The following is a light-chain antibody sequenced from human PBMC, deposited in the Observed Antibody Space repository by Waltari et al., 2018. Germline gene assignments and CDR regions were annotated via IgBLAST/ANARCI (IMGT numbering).Light chain of an antibody. CDR3: CSYAGSYTVV. CDR2: EVS. CDR1: SSDVGGYNY. Sequence: QSALTQPRSVSGSPGQSVTISCTGTSSDVGGYNYVSWYQQHPGKAPKLLCYEVSKRPSGVPDRSAGSKSGNPASLTISGLQAEDEADYYCCSYAGSYTVVFGGGTKLTVL. V-gene: IGLV2-11*01. J-gene: IGLJ2*01.